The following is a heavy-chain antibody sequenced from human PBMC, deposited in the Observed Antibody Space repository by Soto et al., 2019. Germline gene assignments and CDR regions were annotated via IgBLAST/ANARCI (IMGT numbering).Heavy chain of an antibody. D-gene: IGHD6-6*01. J-gene: IGHJ6*02. Sequence: SVKVSCKASGGTFSSYAISWVRQAPGRGLEWMGGIIPIFGTANYAQKFQGRVTITADESTSTAYMELSSLRSEDTAVYYCARDLVAARPYYYYGMDVWGQGTTVTVSS. V-gene: IGHV1-69*13. CDR1: GGTFSSYA. CDR2: IIPIFGTA. CDR3: ARDLVAARPYYYYGMDV.